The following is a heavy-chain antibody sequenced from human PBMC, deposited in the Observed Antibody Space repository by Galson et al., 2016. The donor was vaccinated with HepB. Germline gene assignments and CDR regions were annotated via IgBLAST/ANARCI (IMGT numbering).Heavy chain of an antibody. CDR2: IKSKSDGGTT. J-gene: IGHJ6*02. V-gene: IGHV3-15*07. CDR1: GFTFSNAW. Sequence: SLRLSCAASGFTFSNAWMNWVRQAPGKGLEWVGRIKSKSDGGTTDYAAPVKGRFTISRDDSKNTLYLQMNSLKTEDTGVYYCTTAVGYCSSNSCGKYYYDGRDVWGQGTKVTVSS. D-gene: IGHD2-2*01. CDR3: TTAVGYCSSNSCGKYYYDGRDV.